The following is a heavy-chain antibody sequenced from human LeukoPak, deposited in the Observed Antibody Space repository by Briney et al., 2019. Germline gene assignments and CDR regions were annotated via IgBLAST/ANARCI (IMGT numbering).Heavy chain of an antibody. CDR1: GFTVSSNY. D-gene: IGHD2-21*01. CDR3: ARADFAEFYYYGMDV. V-gene: IGHV3-53*01. Sequence: GGSLRLSCAASGFTVSSNYMSWVRQAPGKGLEWVSVIYSGGSTYYADSVKGRFTISRDNSKNTLYLQMNSLRAEDTAVYYCARADFAEFYYYGMDVWGQGTTVTVSS. CDR2: IYSGGST. J-gene: IGHJ6*02.